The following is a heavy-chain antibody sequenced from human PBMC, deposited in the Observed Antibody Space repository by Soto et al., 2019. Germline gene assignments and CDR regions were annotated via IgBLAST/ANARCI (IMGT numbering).Heavy chain of an antibody. D-gene: IGHD2-15*01. V-gene: IGHV1-69*13. CDR3: ARESRYCSGGXCYXLPGIDY. Sequence: SVKVSCKASGGTFSSYAISWVRQAPGQGLEWMGGIIPIFGTANYAQKFRGRVTITADESTSTAYMELSSLRSEDTAVYYCARESRYCSGGXCYXLPGIDYWGQ. CDR2: IIPIFGTA. CDR1: GGTFSSYA. J-gene: IGHJ4*01.